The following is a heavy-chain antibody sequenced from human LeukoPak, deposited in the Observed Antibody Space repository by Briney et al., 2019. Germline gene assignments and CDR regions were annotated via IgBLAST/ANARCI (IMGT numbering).Heavy chain of an antibody. J-gene: IGHJ6*02. CDR1: GFTFSSYG. CDR2: ISYDGSNK. D-gene: IGHD4-17*01. Sequence: PGGSLRLSCAASGFTFSSYGMHWVRQAPGKGLELVAVISYDGSNKYYADSVKGRFTISRDNSKNTLYLQMNSLRAEDTAVYYCAKGSGGDYFPYYYYYGMDVWGQGTTVTVSS. CDR3: AKGSGGDYFPYYYYYGMDV. V-gene: IGHV3-30*18.